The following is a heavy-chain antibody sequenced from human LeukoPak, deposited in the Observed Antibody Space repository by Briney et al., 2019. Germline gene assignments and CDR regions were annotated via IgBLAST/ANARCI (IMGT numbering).Heavy chain of an antibody. CDR1: GFALSTDW. J-gene: IGHJ4*01. CDR3: ARVAVESRGFDG. Sequence: GGSLRLSCTASGFALSTDWMSWVRQAPGKGLEWVANIKQGGSEKYYVGSVKGRFTISRDNAKNSLYLQMNSLRAEDTAVYFGARVAVESRGFDGWGQGTLVTVSS. D-gene: IGHD6-13*01. CDR2: IKQGGSEK. V-gene: IGHV3-7*01.